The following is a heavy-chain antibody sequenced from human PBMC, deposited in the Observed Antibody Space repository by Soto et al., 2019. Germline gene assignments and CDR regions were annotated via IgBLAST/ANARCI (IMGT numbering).Heavy chain of an antibody. CDR2: INAGNGNT. CDR3: AAALDTAMDLAFDI. V-gene: IGHV1-3*01. D-gene: IGHD5-18*01. J-gene: IGHJ3*02. CDR1: GYTFTSYA. Sequence: ASVKVSCKASGYTFTSYAMHWVRQAPGQRLEWMGWINAGNGNTKYSQKFQGRVTITRDASASTAYMELSSLRSEDTAVYYCAAALDTAMDLAFDIWGQGTMVTVSS.